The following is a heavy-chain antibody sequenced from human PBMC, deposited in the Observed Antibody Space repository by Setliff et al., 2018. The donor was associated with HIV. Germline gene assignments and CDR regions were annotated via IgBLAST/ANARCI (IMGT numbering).Heavy chain of an antibody. D-gene: IGHD3-3*01. Sequence: ASVKVSCKASGYTFTNYGITWVRQAPGHGLEWMGWLASYNDDANYAQNLQGRVTMTTDKSTSTAYMELRSLRSDDTAVYYCAKPSLEWSPNWFDPWGQGTLVTVSS. CDR2: LASYNDDA. V-gene: IGHV1-18*01. CDR3: AKPSLEWSPNWFDP. CDR1: GYTFTNYG. J-gene: IGHJ5*02.